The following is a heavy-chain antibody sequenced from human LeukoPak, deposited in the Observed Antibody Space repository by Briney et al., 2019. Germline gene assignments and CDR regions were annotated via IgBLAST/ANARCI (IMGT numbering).Heavy chain of an antibody. Sequence: GGSLRLSCAASGFTFSTYWMSWVRQALGKGLEWVANIKQDGSEKYYVDSVKGRFIISRDNAKNSLYLQMNSLRAEDTAVYYCASITMIVVYWGQGTLVTVSS. J-gene: IGHJ4*02. CDR2: IKQDGSEK. CDR3: ASITMIVVY. D-gene: IGHD3-22*01. CDR1: GFTFSTYW. V-gene: IGHV3-7*01.